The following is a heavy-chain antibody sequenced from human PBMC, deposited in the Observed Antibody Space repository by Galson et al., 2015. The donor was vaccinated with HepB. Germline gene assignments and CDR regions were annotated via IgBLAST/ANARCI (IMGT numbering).Heavy chain of an antibody. Sequence: SLRLSCAASGFTFSSYDMHWVRQATGKGLEWVSAIGTAGDTYYADSVKGRFTISRDNSKNTLYLQMNSLRAEDTAVYYCARDPPFGGYDFFDYWGQGTLVTVSS. CDR1: GFTFSSYD. D-gene: IGHD5-12*01. CDR3: ARDPPFGGYDFFDY. J-gene: IGHJ4*02. CDR2: IGTAGDT. V-gene: IGHV3-13*01.